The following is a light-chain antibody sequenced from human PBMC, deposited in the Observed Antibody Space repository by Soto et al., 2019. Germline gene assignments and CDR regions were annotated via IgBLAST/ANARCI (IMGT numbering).Light chain of an antibody. CDR3: QQYDSSRWT. Sequence: EILLTQSPGTLSLSPGQRATLSCRTRETVSEDQLAWYQQKPGQAPRLVIFAVSIRAPGIPDRFSGSGSGTDFTLTINRLEREDFAVYYCQQYDSSRWTFGQGTKVEI. J-gene: IGKJ1*01. CDR2: AVS. CDR1: ETVSEDQ. V-gene: IGKV3-20*01.